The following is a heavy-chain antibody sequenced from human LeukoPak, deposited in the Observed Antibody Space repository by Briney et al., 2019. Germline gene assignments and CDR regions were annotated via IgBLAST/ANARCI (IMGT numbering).Heavy chain of an antibody. Sequence: SETLSLTCTVSGGSISSYYWSWIRQPPGKGLEWIGEINHSGSTNYNPSLKSRVTISVDTSKNQFSLKLSSVTAADTAVYYCARGQLERWYYYDSSGPRASLDYWGQGTLVTVSS. CDR2: INHSGST. V-gene: IGHV4-34*01. J-gene: IGHJ4*02. CDR3: ARGQLERWYYYDSSGPRASLDY. CDR1: GGSISSYY. D-gene: IGHD3-22*01.